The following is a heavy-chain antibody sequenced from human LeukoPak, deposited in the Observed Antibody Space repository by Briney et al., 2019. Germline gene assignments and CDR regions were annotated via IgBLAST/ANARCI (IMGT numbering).Heavy chain of an antibody. CDR2: INPNSGGT. CDR3: ARANYDFWSGTERCWFDP. Sequence: ASVKVSCKASGYTFTGYYMHWVRQAPGQGLEWMGWINPNSGGTNYAQKFQGRVTMTRDTSISTAYMELSRLRSDDTAAYYCARANYDFWSGTERCWFDPWGQGTLVTVSS. CDR1: GYTFTGYY. D-gene: IGHD3-3*01. J-gene: IGHJ5*02. V-gene: IGHV1-2*02.